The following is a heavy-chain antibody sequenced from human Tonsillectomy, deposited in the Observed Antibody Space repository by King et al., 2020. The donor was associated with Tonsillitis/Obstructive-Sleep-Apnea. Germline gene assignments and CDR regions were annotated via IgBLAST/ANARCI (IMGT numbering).Heavy chain of an antibody. CDR2: IIPFLGIP. Sequence: QLVQSGAEVKKPGSSVKVSCKASGGTFSSSAISWVRQAPGQGLEWMGGIIPFLGIPNYAQKFQGRVTFIADKSTNKAYMELSSLRSEYTAVYYCAPDAPPYFFYDSWGQGTLVTVSS. CDR1: GGTFSSSA. J-gene: IGHJ5*01. D-gene: IGHD2/OR15-2a*01. CDR3: APDAPPYFFYDS. V-gene: IGHV1-69*10.